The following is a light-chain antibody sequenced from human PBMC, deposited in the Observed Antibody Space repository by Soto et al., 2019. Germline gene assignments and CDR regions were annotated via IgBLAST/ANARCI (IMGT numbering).Light chain of an antibody. CDR3: QSYDSSNVV. CDR1: SGSIASNY. V-gene: IGLV6-57*04. Sequence: NFMLTQPHSVSESPGKKVTISCTRSSGSIASNYVQWYQQRPGSAPTTVIYEDNQRPSGVPDRFSGSIDSSSNSASLTISGLKTEDEADYYCQSYDSSNVVFGGGTKVTVL. J-gene: IGLJ2*01. CDR2: EDN.